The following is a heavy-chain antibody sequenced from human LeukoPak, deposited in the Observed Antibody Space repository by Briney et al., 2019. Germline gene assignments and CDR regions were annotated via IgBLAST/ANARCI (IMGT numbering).Heavy chain of an antibody. CDR3: ARGEGLTYGMDV. V-gene: IGHV3-30-3*01. D-gene: IGHD1-20*01. Sequence: GGSLRLSCAASGFTFSSYAMHWVRQAPGKGLEWVAVISYDGSNKYYADSVKGRFTISRDNSKNTLYLQMNSLRAEDTAVYYCARGEGLTYGMDVWGQGTTVAVSS. CDR1: GFTFSSYA. CDR2: ISYDGSNK. J-gene: IGHJ6*02.